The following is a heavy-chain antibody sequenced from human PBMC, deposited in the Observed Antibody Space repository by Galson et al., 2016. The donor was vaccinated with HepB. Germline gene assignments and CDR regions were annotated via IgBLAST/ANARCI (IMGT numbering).Heavy chain of an antibody. Sequence: SLRLSCAASGFTFSSYWTTWVRQAPGKGLEWVANIKRDGSQKNYVDSVKGRFTISRDNAKNSLYLQMSSLRAEDTAVYYCARDQTHYDTSAYYDDLDIWGQGTMVTVSS. V-gene: IGHV3-7*04. D-gene: IGHD3-22*01. CDR2: IKRDGSQK. J-gene: IGHJ3*02. CDR3: ARDQTHYDTSAYYDDLDI. CDR1: GFTFSSYW.